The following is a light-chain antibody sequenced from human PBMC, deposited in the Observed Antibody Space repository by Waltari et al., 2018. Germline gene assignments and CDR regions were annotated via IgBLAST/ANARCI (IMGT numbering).Light chain of an antibody. J-gene: IGKJ4*01. V-gene: IGKV3-11*01. CDR2: DAS. CDR1: QSVIGY. Sequence: EIVLTQSPATLSLSPGERATLSCWTSQSVIGYLAWYLQKPGQAPRLLIYDASNRATGIPARFSGSGSGTDYTLTISSLEPEDFAVYYCQQRSSWPLTFGGGTKVEIK. CDR3: QQRSSWPLT.